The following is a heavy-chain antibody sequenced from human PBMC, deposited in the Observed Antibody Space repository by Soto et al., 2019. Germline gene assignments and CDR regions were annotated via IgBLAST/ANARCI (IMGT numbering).Heavy chain of an antibody. V-gene: IGHV3-9*01. CDR1: GFTFDDYA. J-gene: IGHJ3*02. CDR2: ISWNSGSI. D-gene: IGHD2-15*01. CDR3: AKAHCSGGSCYLGDYVSAFDI. Sequence: PGGSLSLSCAASGFTFDDYAMHWVRQAPGKGLEWVSSISWNSGSIDYADSVKGRFTISRDNAKNSLYLQMNSLRAEDTALYYCAKAHCSGGSCYLGDYVSAFDIWGQGTMVT.